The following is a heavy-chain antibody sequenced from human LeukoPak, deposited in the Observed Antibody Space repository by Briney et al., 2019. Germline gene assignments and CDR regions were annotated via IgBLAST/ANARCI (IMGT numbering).Heavy chain of an antibody. V-gene: IGHV1-2*02. CDR2: INPNSGGT. Sequence: ASAKVSCKASGYTFTGYYIHWVRQAPGQGLEWMAWINPNSGGTNYAQKFQGRVTMTRDTSISTAYMELSRLTSDDTAVYYCARAPLGLPFDYWGQGSLVTVSS. CDR3: ARAPLGLPFDY. CDR1: GYTFTGYY. J-gene: IGHJ4*02.